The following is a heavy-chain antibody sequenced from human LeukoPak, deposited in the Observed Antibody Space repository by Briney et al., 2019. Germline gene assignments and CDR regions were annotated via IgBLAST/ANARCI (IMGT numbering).Heavy chain of an antibody. J-gene: IGHJ4*02. CDR2: INPDESDK. V-gene: IGHV3-74*01. Sequence: GGSLRLSCAASRFTFSVHWMHWVRQAPGKGLEWVSHINPDESDKAYADSVKGRFTISRDNSKSTLYLQMTSLRAEDTALYYCATEIAEGGPQDYWGQGTLVTVSS. CDR3: ATEIAEGGPQDY. CDR1: RFTFSVHW. D-gene: IGHD2-21*01.